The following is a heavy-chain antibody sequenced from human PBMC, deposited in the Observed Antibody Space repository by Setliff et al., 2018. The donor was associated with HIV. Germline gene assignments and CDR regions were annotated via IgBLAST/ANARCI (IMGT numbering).Heavy chain of an antibody. CDR3: ASSYYYDLIFFDY. D-gene: IGHD3-22*01. J-gene: IGHJ4*02. CDR2: IIPILGIA. Sequence: ASVKVSCKASGGTFSSYAISWVRQAPGQGLEWMGGIIPILGIANYAQKFQGRVTMTRDTSTSTVYMELSSLRSEDTAVYYCASSYYYDLIFFDYWGQRTLVTVSS. CDR1: GGTFSSYA. V-gene: IGHV1-69*10.